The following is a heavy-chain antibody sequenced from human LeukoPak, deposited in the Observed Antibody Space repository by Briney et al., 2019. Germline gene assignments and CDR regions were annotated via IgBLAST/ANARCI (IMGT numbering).Heavy chain of an antibody. CDR2: IIPILGIA. V-gene: IGHV1-69*04. Sequence: SVKVSCKASGGTFSSYAISWVRQAPGQGLEWMGRIIPILGIANYAQKFQGRVTITADKSTSTAYMELSSLRSEDTAVYYCARGGWLQSKYYFDYWGQGTLVTVSS. CDR3: ARGGWLQSKYYFDY. D-gene: IGHD5-12*01. CDR1: GGTFSSYA. J-gene: IGHJ4*02.